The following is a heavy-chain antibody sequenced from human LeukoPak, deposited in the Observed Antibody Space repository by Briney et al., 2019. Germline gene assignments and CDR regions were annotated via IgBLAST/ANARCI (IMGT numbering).Heavy chain of an antibody. V-gene: IGHV1-18*01. CDR3: ARDSGRIAANFDY. Sequence: ASVKVSCKASGYTFTTYGISWVRQAPGQGLEWMGWISTYNGNPTYVQNLQDRVTMTTDTSTNTAYMELGSLRSDDTAVYYCARDSGRIAANFDYWGQGTLVTVSS. J-gene: IGHJ4*02. CDR2: ISTYNGNP. CDR1: GYTFTTYG. D-gene: IGHD6-13*01.